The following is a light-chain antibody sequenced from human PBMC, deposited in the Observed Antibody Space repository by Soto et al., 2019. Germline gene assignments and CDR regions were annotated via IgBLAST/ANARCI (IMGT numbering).Light chain of an antibody. CDR3: QQYGRSPPFT. CDR2: GAS. V-gene: IGKV3-20*01. CDR1: QSISSTY. J-gene: IGKJ2*01. Sequence: EIVLTQSPGTLSLSPGERATLSCRASQSISSTYIAWYQQNPGQAPMLLIYGASNRATGIPDRFSGSGSGTDFTLTISRLEPEDFAVYFCQQYGRSPPFTFGQGTKVEIK.